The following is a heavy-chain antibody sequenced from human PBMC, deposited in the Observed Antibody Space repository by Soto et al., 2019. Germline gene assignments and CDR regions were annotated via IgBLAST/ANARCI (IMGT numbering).Heavy chain of an antibody. V-gene: IGHV1-2*04. D-gene: IGHD6-13*01. Sequence: ASVKGSCKASGYTFTGYYMHWVRQAPGQGLEWMGWINPNSGGTNYAQKFQGWVTMTRDTSISTAYMELSRLRSDDTAVYYCARDYLPYFAAAGPYYYYGMDVWGQGTTVTVSS. CDR2: INPNSGGT. CDR3: ARDYLPYFAAAGPYYYYGMDV. CDR1: GYTFTGYY. J-gene: IGHJ6*02.